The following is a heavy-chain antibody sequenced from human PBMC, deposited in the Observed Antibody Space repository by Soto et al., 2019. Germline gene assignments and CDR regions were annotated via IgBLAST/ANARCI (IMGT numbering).Heavy chain of an antibody. CDR1: GYTFTGYY. V-gene: IGHV1-2*04. Sequence: ASVKVSCKASGYTFTGYYMHWVRQAPGQGLEWMGWINPNSGGTNYAQKFQGWVTMTRDTSISTAYMELSRLRSDDTAVYYCARDIGIAAAGVYYYYGIDVWGQGTTVTVSS. D-gene: IGHD6-13*01. CDR2: INPNSGGT. J-gene: IGHJ6*02. CDR3: ARDIGIAAAGVYYYYGIDV.